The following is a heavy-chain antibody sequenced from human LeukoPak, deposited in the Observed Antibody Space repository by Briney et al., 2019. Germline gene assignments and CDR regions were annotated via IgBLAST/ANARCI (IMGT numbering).Heavy chain of an antibody. J-gene: IGHJ4*02. CDR2: IKSKTDGGTT. Sequence: GGSLRLSCAASGFTFSNAWMSWVRQAPGKGLEWVGRIKSKTDGGTTDYAAPVKGRFTISRGDSKNTLYLQMNSLKTEDTAVYYCTTEFCDYGDCVAYFDYWGQGTLVTVSS. V-gene: IGHV3-15*01. D-gene: IGHD4-17*01. CDR1: GFTFSNAW. CDR3: TTEFCDYGDCVAYFDY.